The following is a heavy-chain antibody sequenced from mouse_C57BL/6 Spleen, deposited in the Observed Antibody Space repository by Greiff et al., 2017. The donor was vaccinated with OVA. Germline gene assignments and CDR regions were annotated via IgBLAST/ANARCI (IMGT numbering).Heavy chain of an antibody. Sequence: VQLQESGAELMKPGASVKLSCKASGYTFTGYWIEWVKQRPGHGLEWIGELFPGDGGTNYKEKFKGKATFTADKSSNTAYMQLSSLTTEDAAIYCGARGGGDYCAMDYWGQGTSVTVSS. CDR3: ARGGGDYCAMDY. CDR2: LFPGDGGT. J-gene: IGHJ4*01. CDR1: GYTFTGYW. D-gene: IGHD1-1*02. V-gene: IGHV1-9*01.